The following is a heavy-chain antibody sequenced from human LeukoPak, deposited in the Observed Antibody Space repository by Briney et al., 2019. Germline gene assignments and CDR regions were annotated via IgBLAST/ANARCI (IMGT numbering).Heavy chain of an antibody. CDR3: ARTRAYGGRPDY. CDR2: IYYSGTT. CDR1: GGSISSYY. D-gene: IGHD4-23*01. Sequence: SETLSLTCTVSGGSISSYYWGWIRQPPGKGLEWIGNIYYSGTTYYTSSLKSRVTILIDTSKNQFSLKLSSVTAADTAVYYCARTRAYGGRPDYWGQGTLVTVSS. V-gene: IGHV4-39*07. J-gene: IGHJ4*02.